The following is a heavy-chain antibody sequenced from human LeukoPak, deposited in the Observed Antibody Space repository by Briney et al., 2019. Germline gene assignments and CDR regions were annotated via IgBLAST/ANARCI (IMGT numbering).Heavy chain of an antibody. CDR2: INTDTGNP. J-gene: IGHJ4*02. Sequence: GASVKVSCKASGYTLTNYGMNWVRQAPGQGLEWMGWINTDTGNPTYAQAFTGRFVFSLDTSANTAYLQISSLKAEDTAVYYCARDSPHSSGQGDYWGQGTLVTVSS. CDR3: ARDSPHSSGQGDY. V-gene: IGHV7-4-1*02. D-gene: IGHD3-22*01. CDR1: GYTLTNYG.